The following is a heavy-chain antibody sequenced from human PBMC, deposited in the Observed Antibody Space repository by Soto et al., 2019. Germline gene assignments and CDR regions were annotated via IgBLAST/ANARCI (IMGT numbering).Heavy chain of an antibody. CDR1: GFTFSSYG. CDR2: ISYDGSNK. J-gene: IGHJ4*02. V-gene: IGHV3-30*18. CDR3: AKDRAAAEDY. Sequence: QVQLVESGGGVVQPGRSLRLSCAASGFTFSSYGMHWVRQAPSKGLEWVAVISYDGSNKYYADSVKGRFTISRDNSKNTLYLQMNSLRAEDTAVYYCAKDRAAAEDYWGQGTLVTVSS. D-gene: IGHD6-13*01.